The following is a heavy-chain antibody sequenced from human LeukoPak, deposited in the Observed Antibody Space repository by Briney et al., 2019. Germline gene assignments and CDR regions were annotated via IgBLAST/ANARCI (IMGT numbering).Heavy chain of an antibody. CDR2: ISGSGGST. J-gene: IGHJ5*02. V-gene: IGHV3-23*01. CDR3: AKSPDVPESQWLVRPHR. D-gene: IGHD6-19*01. CDR1: GFTFSSCA. Sequence: GGSLRLSCAASGFTFSSCAMSWVRQAPGKGLEWVSVISGSGGSTHYADSVKGRFTISRDNSKNTLYLQMNSLRAEDTAVLYCAKSPDVPESQWLVRPHRSGQGTLVTVSS.